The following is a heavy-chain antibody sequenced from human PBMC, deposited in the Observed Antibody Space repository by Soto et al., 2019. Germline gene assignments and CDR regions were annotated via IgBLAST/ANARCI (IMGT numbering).Heavy chain of an antibody. D-gene: IGHD6-6*01. V-gene: IGHV4-59*08. Sequence: SETLSLTCTVSGGSISSYYWSWIRQPPGKGLEWIGYIYYSGSTNYNPSLKSRVTISVDTSKNQFSLKLSSVTAADTAVYYCASGIAARPLDFDYWGQGTLVTVSS. J-gene: IGHJ4*02. CDR1: GGSISSYY. CDR2: IYYSGST. CDR3: ASGIAARPLDFDY.